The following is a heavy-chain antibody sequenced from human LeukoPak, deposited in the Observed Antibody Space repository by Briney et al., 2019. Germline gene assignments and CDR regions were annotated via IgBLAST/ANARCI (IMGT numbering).Heavy chain of an antibody. D-gene: IGHD3-3*02. CDR3: VKELGIRGLDV. J-gene: IGHJ6*02. CDR2: INHSGST. CDR1: GGSFSGYY. Sequence: SETLSLTCAVYGGSFSGYYWSWIRQPPGKGLEWIGEINHSGSTNYNPSLKSRVTISVDTSKNQFSLKLSSVTAADTAVYYCVKELGIRGLDVWGQGTTVTVSS. V-gene: IGHV4-34*01.